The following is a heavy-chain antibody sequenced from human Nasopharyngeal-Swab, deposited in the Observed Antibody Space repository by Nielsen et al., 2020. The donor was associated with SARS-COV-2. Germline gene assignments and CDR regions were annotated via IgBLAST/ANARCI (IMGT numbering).Heavy chain of an antibody. D-gene: IGHD1-26*01. Sequence: GGSLRLSCEASGFTLDTYSMNWVRQAPGKGLEWVSYISSSRTTIYYADSVKGRFTISRDNAKNSVYLQMNSLRGEDTAVYYCARGYTGWGYWGQGTLVTVSS. CDR3: ARGYTGWGY. J-gene: IGHJ4*02. V-gene: IGHV3-48*04. CDR1: GFTLDTYS. CDR2: ISSSRTTI.